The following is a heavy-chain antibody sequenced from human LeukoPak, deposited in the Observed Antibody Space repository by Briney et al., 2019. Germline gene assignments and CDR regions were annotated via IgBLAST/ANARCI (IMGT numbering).Heavy chain of an antibody. J-gene: IGHJ4*02. CDR3: VRGSGSGNRRRYYFDY. CDR1: VYTFTIYD. V-gene: IGHV1-8*03. D-gene: IGHD3-10*01. Sequence: ASVTVSFKSSVYTFTIYDINWGRQAPGQGREGGGGMNTNSGNTGNAQKFQGRVTITRNTSISTAYMELSSLRSEDTAVYYCVRGSGSGNRRRYYFDYWGQGTLVTVSS. CDR2: MNTNSGNT.